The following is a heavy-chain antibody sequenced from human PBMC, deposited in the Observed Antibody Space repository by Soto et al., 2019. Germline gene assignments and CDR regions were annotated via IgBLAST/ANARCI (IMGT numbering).Heavy chain of an antibody. D-gene: IGHD3-10*01. CDR2: ISGHNGDT. V-gene: IGHV1-18*01. CDR1: GYTFARYG. J-gene: IGHJ6*02. Sequence: QVQLVQSGAEVKKPGASVRVSCKASGYTFARYGIDWVRQAPGQGLEWMGWISGHNGDTKYVQKLQGRVSMTTDTSTSTASMELRSLRSDDTAVYYCARSGSMSYCYYGMDVWGQGTTVTVSS. CDR3: ARSGSMSYCYYGMDV.